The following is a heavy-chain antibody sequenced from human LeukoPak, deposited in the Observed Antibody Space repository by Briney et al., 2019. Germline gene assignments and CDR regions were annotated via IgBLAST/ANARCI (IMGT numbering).Heavy chain of an antibody. V-gene: IGHV3-43*01. D-gene: IGHD2-2*01. CDR1: GFTFDDYT. J-gene: IGHJ4*02. Sequence: PGGSLRLSCAASGFTFDDYTMHWVRHAPGKGLEWVSLISWDGGSTYYADSVKGRFTISRDNSKNSLYLQMNSLRTEDTALYYCAKTVVPAAMIGFDYWGQGTLVTVSS. CDR2: ISWDGGST. CDR3: AKTVVPAAMIGFDY.